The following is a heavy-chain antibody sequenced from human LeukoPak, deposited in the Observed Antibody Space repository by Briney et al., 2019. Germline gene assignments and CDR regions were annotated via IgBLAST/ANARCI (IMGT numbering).Heavy chain of an antibody. J-gene: IGHJ5*02. CDR3: ARSSSSGWYLAWYWFDP. Sequence: GASVKVSCKASGGTFSSYAISWVRQAPGQGLERMGGIIPIFGTANYAQKFQGRVTITADESTSTAYMELSSLRSEDAAVYYCARSSSSGWYLAWYWFDPWGQGTLVTVSS. D-gene: IGHD6-19*01. CDR1: GGTFSSYA. CDR2: IIPIFGTA. V-gene: IGHV1-69*13.